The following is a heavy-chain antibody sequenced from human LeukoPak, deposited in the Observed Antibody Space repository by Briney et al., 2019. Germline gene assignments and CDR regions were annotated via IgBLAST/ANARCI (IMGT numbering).Heavy chain of an antibody. D-gene: IGHD4-17*01. CDR2: IIPIFGIA. Sequence: SVKVSCKASGGTFSSYAISWVRQASGQGLEWMGRIIPIFGIANYAQKFQGRVTITADKSTSTAYMELSSLRSEDTAVYYCARMLSDGDYDDYWGQGTLVTVSS. CDR1: GGTFSSYA. CDR3: ARMLSDGDYDDY. J-gene: IGHJ4*02. V-gene: IGHV1-69*04.